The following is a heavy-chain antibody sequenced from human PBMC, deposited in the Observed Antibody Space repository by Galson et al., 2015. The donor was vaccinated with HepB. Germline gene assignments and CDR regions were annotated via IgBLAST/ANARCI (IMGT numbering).Heavy chain of an antibody. CDR2: TNEDGSQR. CDR1: GFTFRTYW. CDR3: ARDGWGGYLDS. J-gene: IGHJ4*02. V-gene: IGHV3-7*03. D-gene: IGHD3-16*01. Sequence: SLRLSCAVSGFTFRTYWLSWVRQAPGKGLEWVANTNEDGSQRYCIDSVRGRFTISRDNAENSLYLEMTSLRVEDTAVYYCARDGWGGYLDSWGQGTLVIVSS.